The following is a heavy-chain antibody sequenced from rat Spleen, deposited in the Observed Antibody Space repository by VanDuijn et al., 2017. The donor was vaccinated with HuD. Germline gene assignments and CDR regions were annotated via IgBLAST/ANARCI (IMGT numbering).Heavy chain of an antibody. J-gene: IGHJ2*01. V-gene: IGHV2-1*01. D-gene: IGHD1-2*01. CDR1: GFSLTSNS. Sequence: QVQLKESGPGLVQPSQTLSLTCTVSGFSLTSNSVHWVRQPPGKGLEWMGGIWGDGSTDYNSALKSRLSISRDTSKSQVFLKMNSLQTDDTAIYFCTRTIAAPYFDYWGQGVMVTVSS. CDR3: TRTIAAPYFDY. CDR2: IWGDGST.